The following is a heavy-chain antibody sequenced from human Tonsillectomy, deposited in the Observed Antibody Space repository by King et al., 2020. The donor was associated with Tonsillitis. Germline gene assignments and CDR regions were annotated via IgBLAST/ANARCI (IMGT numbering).Heavy chain of an antibody. V-gene: IGHV3-30*18. CDR3: AKQDRGRTVYYTY. CDR2: ISYDGSNK. CDR1: GFTFSSYG. J-gene: IGHJ4*02. Sequence: VQLVESGGGVVQPGRSLRLSCAASGFTFSSYGMHWVRQAPGKGLEWVAVISYDGSNKYYADSVKGRFTISRDNSKNTLYLQMNSLRAEDTAVYYCAKQDRGRTVYYTYWGQGTLVTVSS. D-gene: IGHD3/OR15-3a*01.